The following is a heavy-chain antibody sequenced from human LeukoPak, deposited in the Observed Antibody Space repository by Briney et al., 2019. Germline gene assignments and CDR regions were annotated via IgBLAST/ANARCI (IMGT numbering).Heavy chain of an antibody. D-gene: IGHD6-13*01. J-gene: IGHJ5*02. CDR3: AREGAAAGINLYNWFDP. CDR2: IYYSGST. V-gene: IGHV4-39*02. CDR1: GGSISSSSYY. Sequence: SETLSLTCTVSGGSISSSSYYWGWIRQPPGKGLEWIGSIYYSGSTYYNPSLKSRVTISVDTSKNQFSLKLSSVTAADTAVYYCAREGAAAGINLYNWFDPWGQGTLVTVSS.